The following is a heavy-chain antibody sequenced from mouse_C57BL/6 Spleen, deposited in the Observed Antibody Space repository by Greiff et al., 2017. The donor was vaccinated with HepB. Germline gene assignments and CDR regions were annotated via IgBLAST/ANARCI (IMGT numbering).Heavy chain of an antibody. CDR1: GYTFTSYW. J-gene: IGHJ3*01. D-gene: IGHD2-5*01. CDR2: IYPSDSET. Sequence: QVQLQQPGAELVRPGSSVKLSCKASGYTFTSYWMDWVKQRPGQGLEWIGNIYPSDSETHYNQKFKDKATLTVDKSSSTAYMQLSSLTSEDSAVYYCARTGGYSNYLAWFAYWGQGTLVTVSA. CDR3: ARTGGYSNYLAWFAY. V-gene: IGHV1-61*01.